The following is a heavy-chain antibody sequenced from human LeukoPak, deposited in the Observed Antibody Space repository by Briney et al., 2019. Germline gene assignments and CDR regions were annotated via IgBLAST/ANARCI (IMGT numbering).Heavy chain of an antibody. CDR2: IFDSGNT. V-gene: IGHV4-59*08. CDR1: GGSISHYY. J-gene: IGHJ4*02. CDR3: ARQHYYFDY. Sequence: PSETLSLTCTGSGGSISHYYWSWIRQPPGKGLEWIAYIFDSGNTNYNPSLKSRVTISLDMSKNQFSLRLRSVTAADTAVYYCARQHYYFDYWGQGSLVTVSS.